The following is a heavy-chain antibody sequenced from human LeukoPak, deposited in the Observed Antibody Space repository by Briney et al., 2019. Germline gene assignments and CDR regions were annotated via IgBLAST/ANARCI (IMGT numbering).Heavy chain of an antibody. D-gene: IGHD3-3*01. J-gene: IGHJ5*01. Sequence: SESLSLTCTVSGDSINTYCWHWIRHPANKKLEWIGRIFISGSTNYNPSLMSGRSMSADLSGNKFSLNRTSMPAADTAAIFCAREIRPIFGAVTSNEGFDSWGPGMLVTVSS. CDR1: GDSINTYC. V-gene: IGHV4-4*07. CDR3: AREIRPIFGAVTSNEGFDS. CDR2: IFISGST.